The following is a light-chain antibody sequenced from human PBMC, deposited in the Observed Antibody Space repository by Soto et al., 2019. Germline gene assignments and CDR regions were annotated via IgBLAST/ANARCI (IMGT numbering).Light chain of an antibody. CDR1: SSDVGGYNY. Sequence: QSVLTQPASVSGSPGQSITISCTGTSSDVGGYNYVSWYQQHLGKAPKLMIYEVSNRPSGVSNRFSGSKSGNTASLTISGLQAEDEADYYCSSYTSSSTLEVFGTGTKLTVL. V-gene: IGLV2-14*01. J-gene: IGLJ1*01. CDR3: SSYTSSSTLEV. CDR2: EVS.